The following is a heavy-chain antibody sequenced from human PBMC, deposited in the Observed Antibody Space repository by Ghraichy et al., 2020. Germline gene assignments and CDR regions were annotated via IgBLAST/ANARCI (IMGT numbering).Heavy chain of an antibody. J-gene: IGHJ4*02. D-gene: IGHD3-10*01. CDR1: GFTFSNAW. V-gene: IGHV3-15*01. CDR2: IKSKTDGGTT. CDR3: TTVKKGSGSYNY. Sequence: LSLTCAASGFTFSNAWMSWVRQAPGKGLEWVGRIKSKTDGGTTDYAAPVKGRFTISRDDSKNTLYLQMNSLKTEDTAVYYCTTVKKGSGSYNYWGQGTLVTVSS.